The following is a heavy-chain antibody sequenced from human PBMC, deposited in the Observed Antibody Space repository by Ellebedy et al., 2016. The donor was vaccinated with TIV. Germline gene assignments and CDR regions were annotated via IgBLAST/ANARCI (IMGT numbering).Heavy chain of an antibody. V-gene: IGHV1-46*01. Sequence: ASVKVSXXASGYTFTSYYMHWVRQAPGQGLEWMGIINPSGGSTSYAQKFQGRVTMTRDTSTSTVYMELSSLRSEDTAVYYCARDFRFDGMDVWGQGTTVTVSS. CDR1: GYTFTSYY. CDR2: INPSGGST. CDR3: ARDFRFDGMDV. J-gene: IGHJ6*02. D-gene: IGHD3-10*01.